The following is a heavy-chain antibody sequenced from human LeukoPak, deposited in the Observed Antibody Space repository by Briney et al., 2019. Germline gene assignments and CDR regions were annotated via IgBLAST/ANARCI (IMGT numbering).Heavy chain of an antibody. CDR1: GISITTYY. D-gene: IGHD1-26*01. J-gene: IGHJ4*02. Sequence: SETLSLTCTVSGISITTYYWSWIRQPPGKGLEWIGLIHYSGSTTYNPSLKSRVTISIDTSKNQFSLHLSSATAADTAVYYCARDIREVGDSHYFDYWGQGALVTVTS. CDR2: IHYSGST. V-gene: IGHV4-59*01. CDR3: ARDIREVGDSHYFDY.